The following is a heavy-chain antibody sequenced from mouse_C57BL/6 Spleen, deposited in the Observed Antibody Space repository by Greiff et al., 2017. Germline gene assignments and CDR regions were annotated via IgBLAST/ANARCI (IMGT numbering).Heavy chain of an antibody. J-gene: IGHJ3*01. CDR2: IHPSDSDT. D-gene: IGHD3-3*01. V-gene: IGHV1-74*01. CDR3: AIEGRAY. Sequence: QVQLKQPGAELVKPGASVKVSCKASGYTFTSYWMHWVKQRPGQGLEWIGRIHPSDSDTNYNQKFKGKATLTVDKSSSTAYMQLSRLTSEDSAVYYCAIEGRAYWGQGTLVTVSA. CDR1: GYTFTSYW.